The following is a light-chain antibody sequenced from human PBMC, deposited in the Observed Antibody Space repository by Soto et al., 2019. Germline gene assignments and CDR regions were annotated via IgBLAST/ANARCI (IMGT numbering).Light chain of an antibody. Sequence: QSVLTQPASVSGSPGQSITISCTGTSSDVGGYNYVSWYQQHPGKAPKLMIYDVSNRPSGVSNRFSGSKSGNTASLTISGLQAEDERDYYCSSYTRSNTYVFGTGTKLTVL. J-gene: IGLJ1*01. CDR2: DVS. CDR3: SSYTRSNTYV. CDR1: SSDVGGYNY. V-gene: IGLV2-14*03.